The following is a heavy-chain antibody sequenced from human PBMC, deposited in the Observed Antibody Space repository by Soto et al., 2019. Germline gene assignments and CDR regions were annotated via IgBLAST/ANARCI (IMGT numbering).Heavy chain of an antibody. CDR2: ISYDGSNK. D-gene: IGHD1-26*01. CDR3: ANDVEKVGATYHDAFDI. J-gene: IGHJ3*02. CDR1: GFTFSSYG. Sequence: QVQLVESGGGVVQPGRSLRLSCAASGFTFSSYGMHWVRQAPGKGLEWVAVISYDGSNKYYADSVKGRFTISRDNSKNTLYLQMNSLRAEDTAVYYCANDVEKVGATYHDAFDIWGQGTMVTVSS. V-gene: IGHV3-30*18.